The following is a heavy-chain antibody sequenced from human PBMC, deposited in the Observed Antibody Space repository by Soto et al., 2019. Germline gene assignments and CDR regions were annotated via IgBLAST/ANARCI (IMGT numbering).Heavy chain of an antibody. D-gene: IGHD3-10*01. V-gene: IGHV1-69*01. Sequence: QVQLVQSGAEVKKPGSSVKVSCKASGGTFSSYAISWVRQAPGQGLEWMGGIIPIFGTANYAQKFQGRVTITADESTSTAYMELSRLTSEDTAVYYCARDFSITRGLDAFDIWGQGTMVTVSS. CDR2: IIPIFGTA. J-gene: IGHJ3*02. CDR1: GGTFSSYA. CDR3: ARDFSITRGLDAFDI.